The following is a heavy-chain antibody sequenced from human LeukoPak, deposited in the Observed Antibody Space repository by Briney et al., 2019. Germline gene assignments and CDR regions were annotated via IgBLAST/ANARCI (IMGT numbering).Heavy chain of an antibody. CDR2: ISYNGNTQ. V-gene: IGHV3-30*04. CDR3: ARSAITTWYLDL. J-gene: IGHJ4*02. CDR1: GLPFKSYA. Sequence: GGSLRLSCAASGLPFKSYAMHWVRQAPGKGLEWVATISYNGNTQYYADSVKGRLTISRDNSKSTLYLQINSLRAEDTTIFYCARSAITTWYLDLWGQGTLVTVSS. D-gene: IGHD3-22*01.